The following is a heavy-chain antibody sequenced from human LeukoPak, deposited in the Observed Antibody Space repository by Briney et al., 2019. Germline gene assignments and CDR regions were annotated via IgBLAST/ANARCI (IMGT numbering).Heavy chain of an antibody. Sequence: GESLKISCKGSGYSFTSYWIGWVRQMPGKGLEWMGIIYPGDSDTRYSPSFQGQVTISADKSISTAYLQWSSLKASDTAMYYCARRRNDSPPRDDAFDIWGQGTMVTVSS. V-gene: IGHV5-51*01. J-gene: IGHJ3*02. CDR2: IYPGDSDT. CDR1: GYSFTSYW. D-gene: IGHD1-1*01. CDR3: ARRRNDSPPRDDAFDI.